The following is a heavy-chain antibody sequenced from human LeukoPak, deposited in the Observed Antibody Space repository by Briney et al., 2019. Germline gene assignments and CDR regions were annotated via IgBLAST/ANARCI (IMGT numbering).Heavy chain of an antibody. CDR1: GFTFSSYS. CDR3: AKDRGYSYGISEY. J-gene: IGHJ4*02. Sequence: GGSLRLSCAASGFTFSSYSMNWVRQAPGKGLEWVSSISSSSSYIYYADSVKGRFTISRDNAKNSLYLQMNSLRAEDTAVYYCAKDRGYSYGISEYWGQGTLVTVSS. D-gene: IGHD5-18*01. V-gene: IGHV3-21*01. CDR2: ISSSSSYI.